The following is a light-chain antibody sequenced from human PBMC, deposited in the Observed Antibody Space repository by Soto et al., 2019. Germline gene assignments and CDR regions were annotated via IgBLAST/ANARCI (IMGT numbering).Light chain of an antibody. CDR2: KAS. V-gene: IGKV1-5*03. J-gene: IGKJ1*01. CDR3: QQYNRHWT. Sequence: DIQMTQSPSTLSVSVGDRVTITCRATQSISNSLAWYQQKPGKAPKLLIYKASSLESGVPSRFSGSGSGTEFTLTITNLQPDDFATYYCQQYNRHWTFGQGTKVEIK. CDR1: QSISNS.